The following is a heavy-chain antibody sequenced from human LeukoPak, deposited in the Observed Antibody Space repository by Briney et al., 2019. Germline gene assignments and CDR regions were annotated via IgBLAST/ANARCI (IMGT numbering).Heavy chain of an antibody. D-gene: IGHD2-2*01. CDR1: GFTFSSYG. CDR3: VTKGTYQVCH. J-gene: IGHJ4*02. Sequence: PGGSLRLSCAASGFTFSSYGTHWVRQAPGKGLEWVAFIRYDANNKYYADSVKGRFTISRDNSKNTLYLQMNSLRAEDTAVYYCVTKGTYQVCHWGQGTLVTVSS. V-gene: IGHV3-30*02. CDR2: IRYDANNK.